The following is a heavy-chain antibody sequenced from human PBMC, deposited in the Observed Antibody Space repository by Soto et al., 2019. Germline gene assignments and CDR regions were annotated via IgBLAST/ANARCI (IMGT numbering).Heavy chain of an antibody. D-gene: IGHD6-19*01. CDR3: AKDPIAEAGPAGRYGMDV. CDR2: ISGSGGST. V-gene: IGHV3-23*01. CDR1: GFTFSSYV. J-gene: IGHJ6*02. Sequence: EVQLLESGGGLVQPGGSLRLSCAASGFTFSSYVMSWVRQAPGKGLEWVSGISGSGGSTYYADSVKGRFTISRDNSKNTLYVQMTSLRAEDTAVYYCAKDPIAEAGPAGRYGMDVWGQGTTVTVSS.